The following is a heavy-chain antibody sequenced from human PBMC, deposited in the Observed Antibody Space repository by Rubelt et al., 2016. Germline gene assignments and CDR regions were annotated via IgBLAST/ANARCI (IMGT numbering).Heavy chain of an antibody. D-gene: IGHD5-12*01. Sequence: GRFTISRDNAKNTLYLQMNSLRAEDTALYYCATQPIVATNTPGGWGQGTLVTVSS. V-gene: IGHV3-20*03. J-gene: IGHJ4*02. CDR3: ATQPIVATNTPGG.